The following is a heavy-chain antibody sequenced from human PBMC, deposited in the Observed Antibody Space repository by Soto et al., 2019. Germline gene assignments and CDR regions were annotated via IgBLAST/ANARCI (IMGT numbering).Heavy chain of an antibody. D-gene: IGHD3-16*01. CDR1: GFTFSSYG. CDR3: ARGWVKGNNFVY. CDR2: IWYDGSNK. Sequence: GGSLRLSCAASGFTFSSYGMHWVRQAPGKGLEWVAVIWYDGSNKYYADSVKGRFTISRDNSKNTLYLQMNSLRAEDTAVYYCARGWVKGNNFVYSGQATLVTVSS. J-gene: IGHJ4*02. V-gene: IGHV3-33*01.